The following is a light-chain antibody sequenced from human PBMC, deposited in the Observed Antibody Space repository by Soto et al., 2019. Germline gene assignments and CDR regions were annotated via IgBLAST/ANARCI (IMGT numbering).Light chain of an antibody. V-gene: IGLV3-9*01. Sequence: SYELTQPLSVSVALGQTASITCGGNNIGTKNVHWYQQRPGQAPILVIYRNTERPSGIPEQFSGSNSGDTATLTISRAQAGDEADYYCQVWDTTTVPIFGGGTKVTVL. CDR2: RNT. CDR3: QVWDTTTVPI. J-gene: IGLJ2*01. CDR1: NIGTKN.